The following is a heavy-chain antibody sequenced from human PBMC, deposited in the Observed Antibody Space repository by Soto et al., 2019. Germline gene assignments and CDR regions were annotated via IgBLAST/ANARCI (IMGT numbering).Heavy chain of an antibody. Sequence: ASETLSLTCAVYGGSFSGYYWSWVRQAPGKGLEWVGRIKTKTDGGTTDSAAPVKGRFTISRDDSKNTLYLQMNSLKTEDTAVYYCATVRWYTYYFDYWGQGNLVTVSS. CDR3: ATVRWYTYYFDY. CDR2: IKTKTDGGTT. CDR1: GGSFSGYY. J-gene: IGHJ4*02. V-gene: IGHV3-15*01. D-gene: IGHD2-15*01.